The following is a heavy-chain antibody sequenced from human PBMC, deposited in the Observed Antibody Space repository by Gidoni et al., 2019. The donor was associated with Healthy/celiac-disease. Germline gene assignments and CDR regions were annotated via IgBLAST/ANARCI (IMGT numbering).Heavy chain of an antibody. Sequence: QITLKESGPTLVKPTQTLTLTCTFSGFSLSTSGVGVGWIRQPPGKALEWLALIYWDDDKRYSPSLKSRLTITKDTSKNQVVLTMTNMDPVDTATYYCAHRGQRPWRGQLAFDYWGQGTLVTVSS. D-gene: IGHD6-6*01. CDR1: GFSLSTSGVG. CDR2: IYWDDDK. V-gene: IGHV2-5*02. J-gene: IGHJ4*02. CDR3: AHRGQRPWRGQLAFDY.